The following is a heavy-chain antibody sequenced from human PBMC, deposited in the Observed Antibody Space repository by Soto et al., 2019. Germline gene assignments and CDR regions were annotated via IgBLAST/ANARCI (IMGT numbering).Heavy chain of an antibody. J-gene: IGHJ4*02. CDR2: ISWNSGST. CDR1: GVIFDDFA. V-gene: IGHV3-9*01. Sequence: DVQLVESGGGLVQPGRSLRLSCAASGVIFDDFAMHWVRQAPGKGLEWVSGISWNSGSTDYAASVKGRFIISRDNARNSLYLQMNSLRPEDTALYYCARDTDSDTWNDPFDYWGQGALVIVS. D-gene: IGHD1-1*01. CDR3: ARDTDSDTWNDPFDY.